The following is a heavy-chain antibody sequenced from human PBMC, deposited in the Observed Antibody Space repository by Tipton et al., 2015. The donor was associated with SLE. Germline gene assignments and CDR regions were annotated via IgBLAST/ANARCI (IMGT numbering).Heavy chain of an antibody. CDR3: ARVTYYYDSSGWFFDY. CDR2: IYYSGST. Sequence: TLSLTCTVSGGSISGYYWSWIRQPPGKGLEWIGYIYYSGSTNYNPSLKSRVTISLDTSKQQFSLKLSSVTAADTAVYYCARVTYYYDSSGWFFDYWGQGTLVTVSS. CDR1: GGSISGYY. J-gene: IGHJ4*02. D-gene: IGHD3-22*01. V-gene: IGHV4-59*08.